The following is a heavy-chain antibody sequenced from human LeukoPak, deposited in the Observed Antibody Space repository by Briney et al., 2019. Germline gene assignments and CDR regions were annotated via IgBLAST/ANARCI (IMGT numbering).Heavy chain of an antibody. J-gene: IGHJ4*02. D-gene: IGHD3-10*01. CDR2: INHSGST. CDR1: GGSFSGYY. V-gene: IGHV4-34*01. Sequence: SETLSLTCAVYGGSFSGYYWSWIRQPPGKGLEWIGEINHSGSTNYNPSLKSRVTISVDTSKNQFSLKLSSVTAADTAVYYCARQLYYYGSGTRFDYWGQGTLVTVSS. CDR3: ARQLYYYGSGTRFDY.